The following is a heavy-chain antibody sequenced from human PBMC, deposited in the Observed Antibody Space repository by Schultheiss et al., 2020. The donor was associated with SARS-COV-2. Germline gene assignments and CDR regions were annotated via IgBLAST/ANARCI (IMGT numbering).Heavy chain of an antibody. CDR3: VRSRRRSPNAMDV. V-gene: IGHV4-38-2*01. CDR2: FYHSGST. CDR1: GYSFSSGHY. Sequence: SETLSLTCAVSGYSFSSGHYWGWIRQPPGKGLEWIGSFYHSGSTYYNPSLKSRVTTSVDTSKNQFSLKLTSVTAADTAVYYCVRSRRRSPNAMDVWGQGTTVTVSS. J-gene: IGHJ6*02.